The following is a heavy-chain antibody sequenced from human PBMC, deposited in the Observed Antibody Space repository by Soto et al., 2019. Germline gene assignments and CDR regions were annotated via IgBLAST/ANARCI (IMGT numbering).Heavy chain of an antibody. Sequence: PGGSLRLSCAASGFTFSSYAMSWVRQAPGKGLEWVSAISGSGGSTYYADSVKGRFTISRDNSKNTLYLQMNSLRAEDTAVYYCAKLGEAPFYYYYGMDVWGQGTTVTVS. J-gene: IGHJ6*02. CDR2: ISGSGGST. V-gene: IGHV3-23*01. D-gene: IGHD3-10*01. CDR3: AKLGEAPFYYYYGMDV. CDR1: GFTFSSYA.